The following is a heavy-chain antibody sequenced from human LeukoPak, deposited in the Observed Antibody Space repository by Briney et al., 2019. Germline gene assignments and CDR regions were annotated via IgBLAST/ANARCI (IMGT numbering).Heavy chain of an antibody. CDR3: ARRTGQAVVESVDY. J-gene: IGHJ4*02. V-gene: IGHV5-51*01. D-gene: IGHD3-22*01. CDR1: GYSFTTHW. CDR2: IYPGDSDT. Sequence: GESLQISCKASGYSFTTHWIGWVRQMPGKGLEWMGIIYPGDSDTRYSPSFQGQVTISADKSISTAYLQWSSLKASDTAIYYCARRTGQAVVESVDYWGQGTLVTVSS.